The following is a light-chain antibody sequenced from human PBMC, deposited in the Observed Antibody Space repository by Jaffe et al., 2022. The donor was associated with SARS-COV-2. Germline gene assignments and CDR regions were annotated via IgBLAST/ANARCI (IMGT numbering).Light chain of an antibody. Sequence: SYVLTQPPSVSVAPGQTARITCGGNNIGTKSVHWYRQKPGLAPVLVVYDDTDRPSGIPERLSGSNSGNTATLTISWVEAGDEADYYCQVWDTSSDRVFGGGTKLTVL. CDR2: DDT. V-gene: IGLV3-21*02. J-gene: IGLJ3*02. CDR1: NIGTKS. CDR3: QVWDTSSDRV.